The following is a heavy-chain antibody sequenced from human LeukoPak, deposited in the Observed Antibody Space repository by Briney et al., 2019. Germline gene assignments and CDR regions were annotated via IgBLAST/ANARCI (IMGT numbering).Heavy chain of an antibody. CDR2: INPNSGGT. V-gene: IGHV1-2*02. CDR3: ARPYSSGWYDLYYFDY. D-gene: IGHD6-19*01. Sequence: ASVKVSCKASGYTFAGYYMHWVRQAPGQGLEWMGWINPNSGGTNYAQKFQGRVTMTRDTSISTAYMELRRLRSDDTAVYYCARPYSSGWYDLYYFDYWGQGTLVTVSS. CDR1: GYTFAGYY. J-gene: IGHJ4*02.